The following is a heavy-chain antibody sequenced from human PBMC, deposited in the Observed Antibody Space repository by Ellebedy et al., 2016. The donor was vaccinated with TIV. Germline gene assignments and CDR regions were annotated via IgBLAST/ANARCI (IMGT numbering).Heavy chain of an antibody. Sequence: GESLKISCTASGFTFSSHWMHWVRQAPEKGLVWVSRISSDGSYTSYADSVKGRFTISRDNAKNTLYLQMNSLRAEDTAVYYCARDIPQRPNPARFDPWGQGTLVTVSS. D-gene: IGHD1-1*01. J-gene: IGHJ5*02. CDR1: GFTFSSHW. CDR3: ARDIPQRPNPARFDP. CDR2: ISSDGSYT. V-gene: IGHV3-74*01.